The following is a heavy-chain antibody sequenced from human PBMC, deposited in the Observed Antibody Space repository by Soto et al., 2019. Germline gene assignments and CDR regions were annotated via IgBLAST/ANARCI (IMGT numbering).Heavy chain of an antibody. CDR1: GDSVRNQY. V-gene: IGHV4-4*09. Sequence: SETLSLTCTVSGDSVRNQYWSWIRQPPGRGLEWIGYIYRSGSTKYNPSLKSRLTISVDTSKNQFSLKLSSVTAADTAVYYCARTLDYGHMDVWGKGTTVTVSS. J-gene: IGHJ6*03. D-gene: IGHD3-16*01. CDR3: ARTLDYGHMDV. CDR2: IYRSGST.